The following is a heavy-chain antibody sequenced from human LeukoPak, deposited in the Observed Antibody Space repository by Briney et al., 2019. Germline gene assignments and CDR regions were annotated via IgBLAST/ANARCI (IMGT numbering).Heavy chain of an antibody. CDR1: GFTFSSYA. CDR3: AKDGYCSSTSCYVVYFDY. CDR2: ISGSGGST. V-gene: IGHV3-23*01. D-gene: IGHD2-2*03. J-gene: IGHJ4*02. Sequence: GGSLRLSCAASGFTFSSYAMSWVRQAPGEGLEWVSAISGSGGSTYYADSVKGRFTISRDNSKNTLYLQMNSLRAEDTAVYYCAKDGYCSSTSCYVVYFDYWGQGTLVTVSS.